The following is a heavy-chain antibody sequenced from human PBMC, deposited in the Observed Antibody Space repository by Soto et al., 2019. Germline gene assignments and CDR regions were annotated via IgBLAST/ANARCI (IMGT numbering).Heavy chain of an antibody. Sequence: PGGSLRLSCAASGFTVSSNYMSWVRQAPGNGLEWVSSISSSSSYIYYADSVKGRFTISRDNAKNSLYLQMNSLRAEDTAVYYCARQSYGSDAFDIWGQGTMVTVSS. CDR2: ISSSSSYI. D-gene: IGHD4-17*01. CDR3: ARQSYGSDAFDI. CDR1: GFTVSSNY. J-gene: IGHJ3*02. V-gene: IGHV3-21*01.